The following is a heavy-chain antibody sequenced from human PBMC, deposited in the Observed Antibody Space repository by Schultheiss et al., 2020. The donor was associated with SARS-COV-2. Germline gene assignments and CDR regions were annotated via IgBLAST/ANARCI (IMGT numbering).Heavy chain of an antibody. V-gene: IGHV4-38-2*02. CDR3: AREVLPGITIFGVVIPYYYYYMDV. J-gene: IGHJ6*03. Sequence: SETLSLTCAVSGYSISSGYYWGWIRQPPGKGLEWIGSIYHSGSTYYNPSLKSRVTISVDTSKNQFSLKLSSVTAADTAVYYCAREVLPGITIFGVVIPYYYYYMDVWGKGTTVTVSS. CDR1: GYSISSGYY. CDR2: IYHSGST. D-gene: IGHD3-3*01.